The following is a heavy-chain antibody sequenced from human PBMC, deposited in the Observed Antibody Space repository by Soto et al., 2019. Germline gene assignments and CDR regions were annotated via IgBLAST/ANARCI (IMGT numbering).Heavy chain of an antibody. CDR3: AIGGSGSYYNPYYFDY. Sequence: SETLSLTCTVSGGSISSYYWSWIRQLPGKGLEWIGYIYYSGSTNYNPSLKSRVTISVDTSKNQFSLKLSSVTAADTAVYYCAIGGSGSYYNPYYFDYWGQGTLVTVS. D-gene: IGHD3-10*01. CDR1: GGSISSYY. CDR2: IYYSGST. V-gene: IGHV4-59*01. J-gene: IGHJ4*02.